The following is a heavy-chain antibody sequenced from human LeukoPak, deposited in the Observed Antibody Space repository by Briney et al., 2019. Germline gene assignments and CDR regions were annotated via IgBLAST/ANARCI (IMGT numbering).Heavy chain of an antibody. CDR1: GYTFTSYG. D-gene: IGHD3-22*01. CDR3: ARVGGGSSGYYQDAFDI. J-gene: IGHJ3*02. Sequence: ASVKVSCKTSGYTFTSYGISWVRQAPGQGLELMGWINAYNGNTNYAQKLQGRVTMTTDTSTSTAYMDLRSLRSDDTAVYYCARVGGGSSGYYQDAFDIWGQGTMVTVSS. V-gene: IGHV1-18*01. CDR2: INAYNGNT.